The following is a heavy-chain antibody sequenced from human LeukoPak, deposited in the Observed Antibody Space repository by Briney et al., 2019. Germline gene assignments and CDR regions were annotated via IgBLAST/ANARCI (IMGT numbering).Heavy chain of an antibody. CDR2: SYDGSNK. Sequence: SYDGSNKYFADSVKGRFTISRDNAKNSLYLQMNSLRAEDTALYYCARDRGYDYPYFYYYMDVWGKGTTVTISS. D-gene: IGHD5-12*01. V-gene: IGHV3-30*07. CDR3: ARDRGYDYPYFYYYMDV. J-gene: IGHJ6*03.